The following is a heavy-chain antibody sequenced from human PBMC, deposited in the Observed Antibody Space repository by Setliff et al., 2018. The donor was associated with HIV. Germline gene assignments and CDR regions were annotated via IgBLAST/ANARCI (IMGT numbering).Heavy chain of an antibody. CDR3: ARNVGGLRSAVNWFDP. CDR2: IYSSGST. J-gene: IGHJ5*02. V-gene: IGHV4-59*08. Sequence: PSETLSLTCSVSGVSISNYYWSWIRQPPGKGLEWIGFIYSSGSTNYNPSLKSRVTISVDTSKNQFSLKPNSVTAADTAVYYCARNVGGLRSAVNWFDPWGQGTLVTVSS. CDR1: GVSISNYY. D-gene: IGHD4-17*01.